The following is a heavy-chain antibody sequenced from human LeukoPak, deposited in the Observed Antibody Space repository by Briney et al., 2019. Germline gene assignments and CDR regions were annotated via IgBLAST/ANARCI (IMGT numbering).Heavy chain of an antibody. CDR3: ARAKVVPGAYSSGWYPHYFDY. CDR2: ISSSSSYI. CDR1: GFTFSSYS. V-gene: IGHV3-21*01. D-gene: IGHD6-19*01. J-gene: IGHJ4*02. Sequence: PGGSLRLSCAASGFTFSSYSMNWVRQAPGKGLEWVSSISSSSSYIYYADSVKGRFTISRDNAKNSLYLQMNSLRAEDTAVYYCARAKVVPGAYSSGWYPHYFDYWGQGTLVTVSS.